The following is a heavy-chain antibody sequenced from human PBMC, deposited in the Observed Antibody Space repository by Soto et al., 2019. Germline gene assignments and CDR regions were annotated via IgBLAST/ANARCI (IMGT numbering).Heavy chain of an antibody. CDR2: IYYSGST. V-gene: IGHV4-59*01. D-gene: IGHD3-16*02. Sequence: ETLSLTCTVSGGSISSYYWSWIRQPPGKGLERIGYIYYSGSTNYNPSLKSRVTISVDTSKNQFSLKLSSVTAADTAVYYCGRDKHYDYGWGSYRYSGAFDSWGQGTMVTVSS. J-gene: IGHJ3*02. CDR1: GGSISSYY. CDR3: GRDKHYDYGWGSYRYSGAFDS.